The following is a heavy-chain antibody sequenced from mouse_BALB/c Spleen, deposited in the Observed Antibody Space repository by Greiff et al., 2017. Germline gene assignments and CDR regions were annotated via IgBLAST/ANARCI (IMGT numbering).Heavy chain of an antibody. D-gene: IGHD2-3*01. CDR2: ISDGGSYT. CDR3: ARDEGYEFAY. CDR1: GFTFSDYY. Sequence: EVQRVESGGGLVKPGGSLKLSCAASGFTFSDYYMYWVRQTPEKRLEWVATISDGGSYTYYPDSVKGRFTISRDNAKNNLYLQMSSLKSEDTAMYYCARDEGYEFAYWGQGTLVTVSA. V-gene: IGHV5-4*02. J-gene: IGHJ3*01.